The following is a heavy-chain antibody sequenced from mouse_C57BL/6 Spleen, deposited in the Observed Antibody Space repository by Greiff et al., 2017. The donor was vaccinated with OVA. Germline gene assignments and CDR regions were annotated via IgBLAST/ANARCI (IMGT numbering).Heavy chain of an antibody. Sequence: EVQLVESGPGLVKPSQSLSLTCSVTGYSITSGYYWNWIRQFPGNKLEWMGYISYDGSNNYNPSLKNRISITRDTSKNQFFLKLNSVTTEDTATYYCARGRDYYGRGYFDVWGTGTTVTVSS. CDR1: GYSITSGYY. D-gene: IGHD1-1*01. J-gene: IGHJ1*03. CDR3: ARGRDYYGRGYFDV. CDR2: ISYDGSN. V-gene: IGHV3-6*01.